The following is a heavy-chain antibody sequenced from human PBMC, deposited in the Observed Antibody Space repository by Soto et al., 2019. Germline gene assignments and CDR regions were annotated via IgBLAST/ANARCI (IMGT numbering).Heavy chain of an antibody. CDR2: IYHSGST. J-gene: IGHJ4*02. CDR1: GGSISSSNW. V-gene: IGHV4-4*02. Sequence: QVQLQESGPGLVKPSGTLSLTCAVSGGSISSSNWWSWVRQPPGKGLEWLGEIYHSGSTNYNPSLKNRVTISVAKSKNQFSLKLSSVTAADTAVYYCARVGGIWSSSRNFDYWGQGTLVTVSS. CDR3: ARVGGIWSSSRNFDY. D-gene: IGHD6-13*01.